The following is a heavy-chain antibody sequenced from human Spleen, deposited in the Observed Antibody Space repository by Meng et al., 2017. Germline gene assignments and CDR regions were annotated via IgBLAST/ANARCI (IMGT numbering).Heavy chain of an antibody. CDR1: GGSISRND. V-gene: IGHV4-59*01. Sequence: SETLSLTCSVSGGSISRNDWSWIRQSPGKGLEGIGNIYFSGNADYNPSLKSRVSMSVDRSKNQFSLNLSPVAAADTAVYYCARGYETYYGSGSSYFDSWGQGTLVTVSS. CDR2: IYFSGNA. CDR3: ARGYETYYGSGSSYFDS. J-gene: IGHJ4*02. D-gene: IGHD3-10*01.